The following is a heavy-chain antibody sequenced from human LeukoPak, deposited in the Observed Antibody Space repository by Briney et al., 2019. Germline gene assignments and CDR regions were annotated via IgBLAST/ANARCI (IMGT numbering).Heavy chain of an antibody. CDR3: ARSRSGGEASYFDY. D-gene: IGHD6-19*01. J-gene: IGHJ4*02. CDR1: GFTFSSYA. CDR2: ISYDGSNK. Sequence: PGRSLRLSCAASGFTFSSYAMHWVRQAPGKGLEWVAVISYDGSNKYYADSVKGRFTISRDNSKNTLYLQMNSLRAEDTAVYYCARSRSGGEASYFDYWGQGTLVTVSS. V-gene: IGHV3-30-3*01.